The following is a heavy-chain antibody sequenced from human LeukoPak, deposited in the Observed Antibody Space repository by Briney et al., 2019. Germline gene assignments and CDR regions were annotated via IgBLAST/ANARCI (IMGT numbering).Heavy chain of an antibody. CDR1: GFTFNTYN. CDR3: ARDVEPDAFDI. J-gene: IGHJ3*02. Sequence: GGSLRLSCAASGFTFNTYNMNWVRQAPGKGLEWVSYISSSGSTIYYADSVKGRFTISRDNAKNSLYLQMNRLRAEDTAVYYCARDVEPDAFDIWGQGTMVTVSS. V-gene: IGHV3-48*04. D-gene: IGHD1-1*01. CDR2: ISSSGSTI.